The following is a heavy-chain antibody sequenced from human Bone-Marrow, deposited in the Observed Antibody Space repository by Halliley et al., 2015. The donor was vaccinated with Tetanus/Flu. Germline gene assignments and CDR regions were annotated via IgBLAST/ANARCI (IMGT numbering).Heavy chain of an antibody. D-gene: IGHD2-21*01. CDR3: ARRRYFYYGLDV. V-gene: IGHV4-30-4*01. CDR2: TSYSGSP. Sequence: DWIGFTSYSGSPYSTPSLKSRVTISVDPSNNQFSLKMSSVTAADTAVYYCARRRYFYYGLDVWGQGTTVTVSS. J-gene: IGHJ6*02.